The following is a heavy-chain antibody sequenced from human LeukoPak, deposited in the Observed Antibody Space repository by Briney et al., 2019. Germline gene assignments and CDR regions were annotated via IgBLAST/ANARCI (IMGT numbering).Heavy chain of an antibody. Sequence: VEDLMIYCKGSGYSFPSYRMGWVRQMPGEGLEWMGIIYPGDSDTRYSPSLPGQVTISAEKPISTAYLQWSSLKASDTPMYYCGRHWRKVGFVELLKGFVFYYSGQGTLVTVSS. CDR3: GRHWRKVGFVELLKGFVFYY. J-gene: IGHJ4*02. CDR1: GYSFPSYR. V-gene: IGHV5-51*01. D-gene: IGHD3-10*01. CDR2: IYPGDSDT.